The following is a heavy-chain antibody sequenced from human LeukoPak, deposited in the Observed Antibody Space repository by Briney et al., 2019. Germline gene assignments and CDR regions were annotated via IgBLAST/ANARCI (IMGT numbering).Heavy chain of an antibody. CDR1: GFTFYDTA. V-gene: IGHV3-9*01. CDR2: IGWNSGSI. Sequence: PGSSLRLSCTASGFTFYDTAMHWLRQRPGQGLEWVSDIGWNSGSIGYADSVEGRFTISRDNAKNALYLQMNSLRTEDTAFYFCAKDPSRDYEGSAWGQGTLVTVSS. CDR3: AKDPSRDYEGSA. D-gene: IGHD4-17*01. J-gene: IGHJ4*02.